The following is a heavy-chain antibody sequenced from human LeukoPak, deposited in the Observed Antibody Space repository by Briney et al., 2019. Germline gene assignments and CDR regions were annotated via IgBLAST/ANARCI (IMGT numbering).Heavy chain of an antibody. CDR3: ARGIVATIGGDY. Sequence: GRSLRLSCAASGFSFSSYGMHWVRQAPGKGLEWLTVISYDGNTIYYADSVKGRFTISRDNAKNSLYLQMNSLRAEDTAVYYCARGIVATIGGDYWGQGTLVTVSS. D-gene: IGHD5-12*01. V-gene: IGHV3-30*03. CDR1: GFSFSSYG. J-gene: IGHJ4*02. CDR2: ISYDGNTI.